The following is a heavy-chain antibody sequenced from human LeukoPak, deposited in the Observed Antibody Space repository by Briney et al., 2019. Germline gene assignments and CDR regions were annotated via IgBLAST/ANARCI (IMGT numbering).Heavy chain of an antibody. D-gene: IGHD5-18*01. Sequence: SETLSLTCTVSGGSISSYYWSWIRQPAGKGLEWIGRIYTSGSTYYNPSLKSRVTISVDTSKNQFSLKLSSVTAADTAVYYCARDSPSTAMVVDYFDYWGQGTLVTVSS. V-gene: IGHV4-4*07. CDR2: IYTSGST. CDR1: GGSISSYY. CDR3: ARDSPSTAMVVDYFDY. J-gene: IGHJ4*02.